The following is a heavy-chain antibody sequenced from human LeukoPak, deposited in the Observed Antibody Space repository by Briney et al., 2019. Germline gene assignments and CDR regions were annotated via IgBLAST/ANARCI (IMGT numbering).Heavy chain of an antibody. V-gene: IGHV4-59*01. Sequence: SETLSLTCTVSGGSISSYYWSWIRQPPGKGLEWIGYIYYSGSTNYNPSLKRRVTISVDTSKNQFSLKLSSVSAADTAVYYCARGGACYDSSGSDYWGQGTQATVSS. CDR2: IYYSGST. CDR3: ARGGACYDSSGSDY. CDR1: GGSISSYY. D-gene: IGHD3-22*01. J-gene: IGHJ4*02.